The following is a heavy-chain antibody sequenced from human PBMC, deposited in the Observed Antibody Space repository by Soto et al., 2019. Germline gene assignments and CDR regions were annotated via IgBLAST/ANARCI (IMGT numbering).Heavy chain of an antibody. CDR3: ARGEGYCSGGSCYAFDI. J-gene: IGHJ3*02. D-gene: IGHD2-15*01. CDR1: GVSFSGYY. V-gene: IGHV4-34*01. CDR2: INHSGST. Sequence: SETQSLTCAVYGVSFSGYYWIWLRQPPGKGLEWIGEINHSGSTNYNPSLKSRVTISVDTSKNQFSLKLSSVTAADTAVYYCARGEGYCSGGSCYAFDIWGQGTMVTVSS.